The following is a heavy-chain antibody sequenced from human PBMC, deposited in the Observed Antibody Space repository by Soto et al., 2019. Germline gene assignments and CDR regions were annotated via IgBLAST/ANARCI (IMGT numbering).Heavy chain of an antibody. CDR2: IKSKTDGGTT. J-gene: IGHJ4*02. CDR1: GFTFSNAW. V-gene: IGHV3-15*01. D-gene: IGHD6-13*01. Sequence: GGSLRLSCAASGFTFSNAWMSWVRQAPGKGLEWVGRIKSKTDGGTTDYAAPVKGRFTISRDDSKNTLYLQMNSLKTEDTAVYYCAREIAARGTFYFDYWGQGTLVTVSS. CDR3: AREIAARGTFYFDY.